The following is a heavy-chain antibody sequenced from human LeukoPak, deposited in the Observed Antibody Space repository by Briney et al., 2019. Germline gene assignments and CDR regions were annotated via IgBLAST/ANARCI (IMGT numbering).Heavy chain of an antibody. Sequence: ASVMVSCKASGYTFTGYYMHWVRQAPGQGLEWMGRINPNSGGTNYAQKFQGRVTMTRDTSISTAYMELSRLRSDDTAVYYCARVGYCGGDCYSFDYWGQGTLVTVSS. D-gene: IGHD2-21*02. CDR2: INPNSGGT. V-gene: IGHV1-2*06. J-gene: IGHJ4*02. CDR1: GYTFTGYY. CDR3: ARVGYCGGDCYSFDY.